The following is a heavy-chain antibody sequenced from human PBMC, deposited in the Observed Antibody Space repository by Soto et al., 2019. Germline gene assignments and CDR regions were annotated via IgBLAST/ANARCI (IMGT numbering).Heavy chain of an antibody. Sequence: ASVKVSCKASGYTFANYGISWVRQAPGQGLEWMGWISARNGNTNYAQNLQGRVTMTTDISTSTAYMELRSLRSDDTAVYYCARDLGYSYAAPYGMDVWGQGTTVTVS. V-gene: IGHV1-18*04. CDR3: ARDLGYSYAAPYGMDV. CDR2: ISARNGNT. J-gene: IGHJ6*02. CDR1: GYTFANYG. D-gene: IGHD5-18*01.